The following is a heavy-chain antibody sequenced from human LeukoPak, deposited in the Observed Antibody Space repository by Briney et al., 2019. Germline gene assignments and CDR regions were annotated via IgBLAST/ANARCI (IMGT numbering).Heavy chain of an antibody. CDR1: GFTFSSYA. CDR2: ISYDGSNK. V-gene: IGHV3-30-3*01. D-gene: IGHD3-22*01. Sequence: GGSLRLSCAASGFTFSSYAMHWVRQAPGKGLEWVAVISYDGSNKYYADSVKGRFTISRDNSKNTLYLQMNSLRAEDTAVYYCARDRALYYYDSSGYYGNYYYYGMDVWVQGTTVTVSS. CDR3: ARDRALYYYDSSGYYGNYYYYGMDV. J-gene: IGHJ6*02.